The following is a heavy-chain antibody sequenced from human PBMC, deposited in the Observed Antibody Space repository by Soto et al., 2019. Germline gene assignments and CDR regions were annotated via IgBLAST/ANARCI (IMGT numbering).Heavy chain of an antibody. J-gene: IGHJ4*02. CDR1: GGSISSSSYY. V-gene: IGHV4-39*01. CDR3: ARRAVAQQTIDY. CDR2: IYYSGST. D-gene: IGHD6-13*01. Sequence: QLQLQESGPGLVKPSETLSLTCTVSGGSISSSSYYWGWIRQPPGKGLEWIGSIYYSGSTYYNPSLKSRVTISVDTSKNQFSLKLSSVTAADTAVYYCARRAVAQQTIDYWGQGTLVTVSS.